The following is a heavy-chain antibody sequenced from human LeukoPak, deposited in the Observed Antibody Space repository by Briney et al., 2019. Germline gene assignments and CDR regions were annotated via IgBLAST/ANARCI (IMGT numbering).Heavy chain of an antibody. D-gene: IGHD1-14*01. CDR3: ATGSGAFHI. J-gene: IGHJ3*02. V-gene: IGHV4-39*01. CDR1: GGSISSSPYY. Sequence: SETLSLTCTVSGGSISSSPYYWDWIRQPPGKGLEWIGCIYYSGATYYNPSLKSRVTISLDTSTNQISLKLSSVTAADTAVYYCATGSGAFHIWGQGTMVTVSS. CDR2: IYYSGAT.